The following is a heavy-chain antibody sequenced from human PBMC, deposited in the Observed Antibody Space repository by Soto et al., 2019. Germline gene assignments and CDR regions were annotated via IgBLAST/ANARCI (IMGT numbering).Heavy chain of an antibody. CDR1: GGTFSSYA. V-gene: IGHV1-69*13. D-gene: IGHD2-15*01. CDR3: ARPAASVVTYMNYYYYGMDV. Sequence: SVKVSCKASGGTFSSYAISWVRQAPGQGLEWMGGIIPIFGTANYAQKFQGRVTITADESTSTAYMELSSLRSEDTAMYYCARPAASVVTYMNYYYYGMDVWGQGTTVTVS. J-gene: IGHJ6*02. CDR2: IIPIFGTA.